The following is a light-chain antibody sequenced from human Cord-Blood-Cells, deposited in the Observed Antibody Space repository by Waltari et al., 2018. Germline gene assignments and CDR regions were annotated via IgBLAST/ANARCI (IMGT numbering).Light chain of an antibody. Sequence: DIQMPQSPSSLSASVGARVTITCRASQSISSYLNWYQQKPGKAPKLLIYAASSLQSGVPSRFSGSGSGTDFTLTISSLQPEDFATYYCQQSYSTPMYTFGQGTKLEIK. V-gene: IGKV1-39*01. CDR3: QQSYSTPMYT. CDR2: AAS. CDR1: QSISSY. J-gene: IGKJ2*01.